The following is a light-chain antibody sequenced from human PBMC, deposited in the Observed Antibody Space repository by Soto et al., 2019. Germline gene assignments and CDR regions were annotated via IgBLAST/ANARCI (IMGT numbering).Light chain of an antibody. CDR1: QSINTR. CDR2: DAS. Sequence: DIQMTQFPSTLSASVGDSVTITCRASQSINTRLAWYQQRPGKAPNLLIYDASTLESGVPSRFSGSGSGTEFTLTISSLQPDDFATYSCQQYYTYSRTFGQGTKVDIK. CDR3: QQYYTYSRT. V-gene: IGKV1-5*01. J-gene: IGKJ1*01.